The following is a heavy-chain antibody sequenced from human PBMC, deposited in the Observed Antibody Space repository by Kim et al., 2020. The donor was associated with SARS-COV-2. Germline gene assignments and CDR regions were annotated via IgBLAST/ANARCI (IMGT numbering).Heavy chain of an antibody. CDR2: IYYSGST. CDR1: GGSIRSGGYY. CDR3: ARVPQYCSSTSCSSLVGNWFDP. J-gene: IGHJ5*02. V-gene: IGHV4-31*03. D-gene: IGHD2-2*01. Sequence: SETLSLTCTVSGGSIRSGGYYWSWIRQHPGKGLEWIGYIYYSGSTYYYPSLKSRVTISVDTSKNRFSLKLSSVTAADTAVYYCARVPQYCSSTSCSSLVGNWFDPWGQGTLVTVSS.